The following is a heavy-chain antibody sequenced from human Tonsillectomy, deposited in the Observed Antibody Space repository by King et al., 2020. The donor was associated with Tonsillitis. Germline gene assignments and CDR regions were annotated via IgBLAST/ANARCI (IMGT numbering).Heavy chain of an antibody. Sequence: DVQLVESGGGLVKPGGSLRLSCAASGFTFSSYSMNWVRQAPGKGLEWVSSISSSSSYIYYADSVKGRFTISSDNAKNSLYLQMNSLRAEDTAVYYCARSGYDSNWFDPWGQGTLVTVSS. CDR3: ARSGYDSNWFDP. CDR2: ISSSSSYI. D-gene: IGHD5-12*01. CDR1: GFTFSSYS. J-gene: IGHJ5*02. V-gene: IGHV3-21*01.